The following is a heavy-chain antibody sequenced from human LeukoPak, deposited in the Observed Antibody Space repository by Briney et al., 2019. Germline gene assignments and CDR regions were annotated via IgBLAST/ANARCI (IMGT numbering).Heavy chain of an antibody. CDR3: ARTLGWYGTDPFGY. D-gene: IGHD6-19*01. Sequence: SVKVSCKASGGTFSSYAISWVRQAPGQGLEWMGGIIPIFGTANYAQKFQGRVTMTRNTSISTAYMELSSLRSEDMAVYYCARTLGWYGTDPFGYWGQGTLVTVSS. J-gene: IGHJ4*02. CDR1: GGTFSSYA. CDR2: IIPIFGTA. V-gene: IGHV1-69*05.